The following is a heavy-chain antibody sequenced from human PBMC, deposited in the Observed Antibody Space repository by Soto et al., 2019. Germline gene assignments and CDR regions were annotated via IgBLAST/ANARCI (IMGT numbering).Heavy chain of an antibody. J-gene: IGHJ4*02. CDR1: GGTFNNLA. V-gene: IGHV1-69*01. D-gene: IGHD2-15*01. CDR3: ATEGGFGGTRRPFDN. CDR2: IVPIFGSA. Sequence: QVQLVQSGAEVKKPGSSVKVSCKASGGTFNNLAFNWVRQDPGQGLEWMVGIVPIFGSANYAQRFQGRVTLTAAGSTSTAYMVLSSLRSEDSAIYYGATEGGFGGTRRPFDNWGQGTLVTVSS.